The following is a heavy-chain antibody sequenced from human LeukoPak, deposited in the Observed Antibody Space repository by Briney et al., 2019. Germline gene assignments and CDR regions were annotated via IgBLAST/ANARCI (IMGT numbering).Heavy chain of an antibody. CDR1: GFSFSSYW. CDR2: LNTDGSST. V-gene: IGHV3-74*01. D-gene: IGHD6-13*01. Sequence: PVGSLRLSCAASGFSFSSYWMHWVRQAPGKGLVWVSRLNTDGSSTNYADSVKGRFTISRDNAKNTLYLQMNSLRAEDTVIYYCARVAYSSNWYIDYWGQGTLVAVSS. CDR3: ARVAYSSNWYIDY. J-gene: IGHJ4*02.